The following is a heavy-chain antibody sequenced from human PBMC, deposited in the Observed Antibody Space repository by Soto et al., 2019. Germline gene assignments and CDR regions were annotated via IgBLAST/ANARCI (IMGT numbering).Heavy chain of an antibody. V-gene: IGHV3-23*01. CDR1: GFTFSSYA. CDR3: AKDPSPMTGGEE. D-gene: IGHD2-8*02. J-gene: IGHJ4*02. CDR2: ITGSGGST. Sequence: GGSLRLSCAASGFTFSSYAMSWVRQAPGKGLEWVSSITGSGGSTYNADSVKGRFTISRDNSKNTLYLQMNSLRAEDTAVYYCAKDPSPMTGGEEWGQGTLVTVSS.